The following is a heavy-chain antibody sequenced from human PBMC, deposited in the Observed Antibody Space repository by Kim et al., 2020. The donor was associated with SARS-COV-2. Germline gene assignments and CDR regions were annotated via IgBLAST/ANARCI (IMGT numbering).Heavy chain of an antibody. J-gene: IGHJ4*02. CDR3: VIPPREGGY. D-gene: IGHD1-26*01. CDR2: SRRNGGST. Sequence: GGSLRLACSASGFTFSSYAMHWVRQAAGKGLGWVSASRRNGGSTYYADSVKGRFTIARDNSKNTLYIQMSSLRAEDTAVYYCVIPPREGGYWGQGTLVTVSS. V-gene: IGHV3-64D*06. CDR1: GFTFSSYA.